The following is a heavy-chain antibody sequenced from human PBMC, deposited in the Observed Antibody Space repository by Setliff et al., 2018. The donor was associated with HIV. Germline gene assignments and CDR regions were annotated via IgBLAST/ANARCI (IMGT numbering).Heavy chain of an antibody. J-gene: IGHJ4*02. CDR3: ARGNKGSSGYAGDY. CDR1: GYTFTSYD. CDR2: MNPNSGNT. V-gene: IGHV1-8*01. Sequence: ASVNVSCKASGYTFTSYDINLVRQATGQGLEWMVWMNPNSGNTGYAQKFHGRVTMTRNTSISTAYMKLRSLRSEDTAVYYCARGNKGSSGYAGDYWGQGTLVTVSS. D-gene: IGHD3-22*01.